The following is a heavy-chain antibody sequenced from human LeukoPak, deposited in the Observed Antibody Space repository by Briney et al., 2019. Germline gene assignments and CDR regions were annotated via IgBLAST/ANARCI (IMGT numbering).Heavy chain of an antibody. CDR1: GFTFDDYA. CDR2: ISWNSGSI. Sequence: GGSLRLSCAASGFTFDDYAMHWVRQAPGKGLEWVSGISWNSGSIGYADSVEGRFTISRDNAKNSLYLQMNSLRAEDTALYYCAKGLRLATMYDFDYWGQGTLVTVSS. D-gene: IGHD5-24*01. CDR3: AKGLRLATMYDFDY. J-gene: IGHJ4*02. V-gene: IGHV3-9*01.